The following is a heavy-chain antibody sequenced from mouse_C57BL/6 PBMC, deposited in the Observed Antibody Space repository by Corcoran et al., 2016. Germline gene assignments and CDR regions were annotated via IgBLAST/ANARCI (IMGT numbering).Heavy chain of an antibody. CDR2: INTYSGVP. D-gene: IGHD1-1*01. J-gene: IGHJ4*01. CDR1: GYTFTTYG. V-gene: IGHV9-3*01. CDR3: ARSYYYGSRAMDY. Sequence: QIQLVQSGPELKKPGETVKISCKASGYTFTTYGMSWVKQAPGKGLKWMGWINTYSGVPTYADDFKGRFAFSLETSASTAYLQINNLKNEDTATYFCARSYYYGSRAMDYCGQGTSVTVSS.